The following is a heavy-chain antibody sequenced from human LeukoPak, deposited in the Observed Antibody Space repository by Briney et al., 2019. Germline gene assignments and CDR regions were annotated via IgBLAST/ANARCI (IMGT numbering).Heavy chain of an antibody. Sequence: GGSLRLSCAASGFPFRSYAMHWVRQAPGKGLEYVSAITLDGISTYYANSVKGRFTISRDNSKNTLYLQMGSLRAEDMAVYYCARGVAIFGVVPYCCYMDVWGRGTTVTVSS. J-gene: IGHJ6*03. D-gene: IGHD3-3*01. V-gene: IGHV3-64*01. CDR1: GFPFRSYA. CDR2: ITLDGIST. CDR3: ARGVAIFGVVPYCCYMDV.